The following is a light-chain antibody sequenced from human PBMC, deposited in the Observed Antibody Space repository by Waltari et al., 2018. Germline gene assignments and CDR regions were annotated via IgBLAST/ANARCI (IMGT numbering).Light chain of an antibody. CDR1: RYVGTS. CDR3: QQYNYWPPAYS. V-gene: IGKV3-15*01. CDR2: DAS. J-gene: IGKJ2*01. Sequence: EIVMTQSPATLSMSPGERATLSCRASRYVGTSLAWYQQNPVQAPRPLIYDASARATGIPARFSGSGSGTEFTLAISSLQSEDFVVYYCQQYNYWPPAYSFGQGTKLEIK.